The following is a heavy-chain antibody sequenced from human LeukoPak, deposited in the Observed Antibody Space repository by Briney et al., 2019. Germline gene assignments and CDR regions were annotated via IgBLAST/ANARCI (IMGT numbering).Heavy chain of an antibody. CDR2: IYPGDSDT. V-gene: IGHV5-51*01. Sequence: GESLKISCKGSGYSFTSYWIGWVRQMPGKGLEWMGIIYPGDSDTRYSPSFQGQVTISADKSISTAYLQWSSLKASDTAMYYCAGNGGYGGGAHGYNSYFDYWGQGTLVTVSS. J-gene: IGHJ4*02. CDR1: GYSFTSYW. CDR3: AGNGGYGGGAHGYNSYFDY. D-gene: IGHD5-24*01.